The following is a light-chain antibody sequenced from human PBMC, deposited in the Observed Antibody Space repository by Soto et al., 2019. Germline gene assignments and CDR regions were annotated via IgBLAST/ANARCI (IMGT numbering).Light chain of an antibody. V-gene: IGKV1-5*03. J-gene: IGKJ1*01. Sequence: DVQRTKSKYSLSASVGDRVTMTCRASQTISSWLAWYQQKPGKAPKLLIYKASTLKSGVPSRFSGSGSGTEFTLTISSLQPDDFTTYYCQHYNSYSEPFGQLTKVDIK. CDR1: QTISSW. CDR3: QHYNSYSEP. CDR2: KAS.